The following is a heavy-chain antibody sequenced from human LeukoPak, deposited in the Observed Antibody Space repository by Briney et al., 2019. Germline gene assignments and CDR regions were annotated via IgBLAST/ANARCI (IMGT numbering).Heavy chain of an antibody. Sequence: GGSLRLSCAASGFTFSSYAMSWVRQAPGKGLEWVSALSGSGGNTYYAGSVRGRFTISRDNSKNTLYLQMNSLRAEDTAVYYCAKAHDYYYYYGMDVWGQGTTVTVSS. CDR3: AKAHDYYYYYGMDV. CDR1: GFTFSSYA. CDR2: LSGSGGNT. J-gene: IGHJ6*02. V-gene: IGHV3-23*01.